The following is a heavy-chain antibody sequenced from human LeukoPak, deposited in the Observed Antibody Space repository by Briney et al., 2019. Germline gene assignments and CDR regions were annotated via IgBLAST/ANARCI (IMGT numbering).Heavy chain of an antibody. CDR2: FYRGDTT. V-gene: IGHV3-53*01. J-gene: IGHJ4*02. CDR3: AKNVRDTGTFDY. Sequence: GGSLRLSCAASAFSVSSSYMYWVRQAPGKGLEWVSFFYRGDTTYYAESVRGRFTISRDNSKNTLYLLMNSLIPEDTAVYYCAKNVRDTGTFDYWGQGTLVTVSS. CDR1: AFSVSSSY. D-gene: IGHD5-18*01.